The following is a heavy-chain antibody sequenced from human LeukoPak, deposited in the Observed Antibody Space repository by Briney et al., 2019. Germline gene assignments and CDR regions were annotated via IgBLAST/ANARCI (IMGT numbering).Heavy chain of an antibody. CDR1: GYTFTGYY. CDR2: INPNSGGT. Sequence: GASVKVSCKASGYTFTGYYMHWVRQAPGQGLEWMGWINPNSGGTNYAQKFQGRVTMTRDTSISTAYMELSRLRSDDTAVYYCARVGGYCSSTSCYYYFDYWGQGTLVTASS. V-gene: IGHV1-2*02. CDR3: ARVGGYCSSTSCYYYFDY. J-gene: IGHJ4*02. D-gene: IGHD2-2*01.